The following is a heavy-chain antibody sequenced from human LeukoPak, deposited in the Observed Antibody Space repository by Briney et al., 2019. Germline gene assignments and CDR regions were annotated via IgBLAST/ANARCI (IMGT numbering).Heavy chain of an antibody. V-gene: IGHV1-2*02. Sequence: AASVKVSCKASGYSFTGYYMHWVRQAPGQGLEWMGWINPNSGGTNYAQKFQGRVTMTRDTSISTAYMELSRLRSDDTAVYYCARAEPYCSSTSCYEGMSRWGQGTLVTVSS. D-gene: IGHD2-2*01. J-gene: IGHJ4*02. CDR1: GYSFTGYY. CDR3: ARAEPYCSSTSCYEGMSR. CDR2: INPNSGGT.